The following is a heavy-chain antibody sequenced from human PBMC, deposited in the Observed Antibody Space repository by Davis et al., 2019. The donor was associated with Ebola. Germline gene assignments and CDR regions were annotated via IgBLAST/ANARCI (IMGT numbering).Heavy chain of an antibody. CDR2: LSNGGSYR. Sequence: GVSLRLSCEASGFTFTKYGMHWVRQAPGKGLEWVAVLSNGGSYRYYLDSVKGRFTISSDNSKNTVFLQMNSLSAEDTAVYYCARMPINSGAYIDHWGQGTLVTVSS. J-gene: IGHJ4*02. D-gene: IGHD2-2*01. CDR3: ARMPINSGAYIDH. V-gene: IGHV3-30*03. CDR1: GFTFTKYG.